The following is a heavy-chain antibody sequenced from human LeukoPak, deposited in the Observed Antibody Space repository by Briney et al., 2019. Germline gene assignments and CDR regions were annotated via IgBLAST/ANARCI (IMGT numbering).Heavy chain of an antibody. CDR3: ARRRIAAPTYYMDV. J-gene: IGHJ6*03. CDR1: GGSISSSSYY. V-gene: IGHV4-39*01. CDR2: IYYSGST. D-gene: IGHD6-13*01. Sequence: SETLSLTCTVSGGSISSSSYYWGWIRQPPGKGLEWIGSIYYSGSTYYNPSLKSRVTISVDTSKNQFSLKLSSVTAADTAVYYCARRRIAAPTYYMDVWGKGTTVTVSS.